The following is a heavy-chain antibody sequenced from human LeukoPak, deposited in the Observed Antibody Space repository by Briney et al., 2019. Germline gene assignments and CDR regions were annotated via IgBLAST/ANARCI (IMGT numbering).Heavy chain of an antibody. Sequence: GGSVILSCAASGFTFSSYSMNWVRQAPGKGLECVSYISSSSSTIYYADSVKGRFTISRDNAKNSLYLQMNSLRAEDTAVYYCARTQEGFWSGYYTGFDYWGQGTLVTVSS. D-gene: IGHD3-3*01. V-gene: IGHV3-48*01. CDR3: ARTQEGFWSGYYTGFDY. CDR2: ISSSSSTI. CDR1: GFTFSSYS. J-gene: IGHJ4*02.